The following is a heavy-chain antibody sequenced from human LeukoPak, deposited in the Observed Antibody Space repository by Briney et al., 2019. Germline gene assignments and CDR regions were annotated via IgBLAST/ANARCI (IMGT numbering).Heavy chain of an antibody. J-gene: IGHJ4*02. V-gene: IGHV1-2*02. D-gene: IGHD5-18*01. Sequence: GASVKVSCKASGYTFTGYYMHWVRQAPGQGLEWMGWINPNSGGTNYAQKFQGRVTMTRDTSISTAYMELSRLRSDDTAVYYCARDVVQLWPNFDYWGQGTLVTVSS. CDR1: GYTFTGYY. CDR3: ARDVVQLWPNFDY. CDR2: INPNSGGT.